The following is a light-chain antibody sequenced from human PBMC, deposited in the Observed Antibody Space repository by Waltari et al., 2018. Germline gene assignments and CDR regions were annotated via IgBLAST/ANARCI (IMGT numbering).Light chain of an antibody. CDR2: EDS. Sequence: QSALTQPAPVSGSPGQSITISCTGTSSDVGSYTLVSWYQQHPGKAPKLMIYEDSKRPSGVSNRFSGSKSGNTASLTISGLQAEDEADYYCCSYAGSSTFPFVFGTGTKVTVL. CDR3: CSYAGSSTFPFV. V-gene: IGLV2-23*02. CDR1: SSDVGSYTL. J-gene: IGLJ1*01.